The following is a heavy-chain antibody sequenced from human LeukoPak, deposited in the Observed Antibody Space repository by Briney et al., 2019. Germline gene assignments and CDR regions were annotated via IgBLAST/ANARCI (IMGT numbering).Heavy chain of an antibody. Sequence: SETLSLTCTVSGDSISTSNFHWGWIRQPPGKGLEWIGSLDYSATTNYNPSLKSRVTLSLDTSKNQFSLSLISVTDADTAVYYCAKSRSNSRTDFESWGQGTLVAVSS. CDR3: AKSRSNSRTDFES. D-gene: IGHD1-26*01. V-gene: IGHV4-39*01. J-gene: IGHJ4*02. CDR2: LDYSATT. CDR1: GDSISTSNFH.